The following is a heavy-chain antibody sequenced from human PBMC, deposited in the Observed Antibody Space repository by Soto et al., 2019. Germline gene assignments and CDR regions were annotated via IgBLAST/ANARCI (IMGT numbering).Heavy chain of an antibody. V-gene: IGHV1-69*01. J-gene: IGHJ1*01. CDR2: IIPIFGAA. CDR1: GGTFSSYT. D-gene: IGHD3-3*01. Sequence: QVQLVQSGAEVKKPGSSVKVSCKASGGTFSSYTISWVQQAPGQGLEWMGGIIPIFGAAKNAQKFQDRLTLTADESTSTGYMELSSLTSEDTAIYYCAQDASGNSLAYWGQGTLVIVSA. CDR3: AQDASGNSLAY.